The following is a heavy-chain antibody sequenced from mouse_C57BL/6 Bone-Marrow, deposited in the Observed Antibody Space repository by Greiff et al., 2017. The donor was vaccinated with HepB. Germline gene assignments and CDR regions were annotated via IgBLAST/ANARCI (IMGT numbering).Heavy chain of an antibody. D-gene: IGHD1-1*01. CDR3: ARTDCYYGSGAY. V-gene: IGHV1-64*01. Sequence: VKLQQPGAELVKPGASVKLSCKASGYTFTSYWMHWVKQRPGQGLEWIGMIHPNSGSTNYNEKFKSKATLTVDKSSSTAYMQLSSLTSEDSAVYYCARTDCYYGSGAYWGQGTLVTVSA. CDR2: IHPNSGST. J-gene: IGHJ3*01. CDR1: GYTFTSYW.